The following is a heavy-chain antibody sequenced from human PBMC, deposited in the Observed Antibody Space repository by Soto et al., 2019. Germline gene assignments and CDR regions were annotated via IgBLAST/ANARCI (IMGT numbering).Heavy chain of an antibody. Sequence: ASVKVSCKASGYTFTSYGISWVRQAPGQGLEWMGRISAYNGNTNYAQKLQGRVTMTTDTSTSTAYMELRSLRSDDTAVYYCARDLRGGGNYYYYGMDVWGQGTTVTVSS. D-gene: IGHD3-16*01. CDR1: GYTFTSYG. J-gene: IGHJ6*02. CDR2: ISAYNGNT. V-gene: IGHV1-18*01. CDR3: ARDLRGGGNYYYYGMDV.